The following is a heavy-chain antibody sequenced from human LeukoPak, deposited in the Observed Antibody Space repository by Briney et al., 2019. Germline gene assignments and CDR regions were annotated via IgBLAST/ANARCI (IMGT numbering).Heavy chain of an antibody. D-gene: IGHD4-17*01. J-gene: IGHJ4*02. V-gene: IGHV1-8*01. Sequence: ASVKVSCKASGYTLTSYDINWVRQATGQGLEWMGWMNSNSGNTGYAQKFQGRVTMTRNTSISTAYMEPSSLRSEDTAVYYCARAGKYGDLLGWGQGTLVTVSS. CDR1: GYTLTSYD. CDR2: MNSNSGNT. CDR3: ARAGKYGDLLG.